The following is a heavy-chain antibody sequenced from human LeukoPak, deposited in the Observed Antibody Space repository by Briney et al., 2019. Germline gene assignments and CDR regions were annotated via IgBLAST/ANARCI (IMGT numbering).Heavy chain of an antibody. CDR2: IYYSGST. V-gene: IGHV4-39*01. CDR1: GGSISSSSYY. CDR3: ARGGDYVWGSYRLFDY. D-gene: IGHD3-16*02. Sequence: SETLSLTCTVSGGSISSSSYYWGWIRQPPGKGLEWIGSIYYSGSTYYNPSLKSRVTISVDTSKNQFSLKLSSVTAADTAVYYCARGGDYVWGSYRLFDYWGQGTLVTVSS. J-gene: IGHJ4*02.